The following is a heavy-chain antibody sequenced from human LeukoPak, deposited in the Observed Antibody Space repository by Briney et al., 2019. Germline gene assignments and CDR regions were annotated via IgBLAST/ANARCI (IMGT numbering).Heavy chain of an antibody. CDR3: ARGGYCSSTSCYASNWFDP. Sequence: ASVKVSCKASGYTFTSYDINWVRQATGQGLEWMGWMNPNSGNTGYAQKFQGRVTMTRNTSISTAYMELSSLRSEDTAVYYCARGGYCSSTSCYASNWFDPWGQGTLVTVSS. J-gene: IGHJ5*02. CDR2: MNPNSGNT. D-gene: IGHD2-2*01. V-gene: IGHV1-8*01. CDR1: GYTFTSYD.